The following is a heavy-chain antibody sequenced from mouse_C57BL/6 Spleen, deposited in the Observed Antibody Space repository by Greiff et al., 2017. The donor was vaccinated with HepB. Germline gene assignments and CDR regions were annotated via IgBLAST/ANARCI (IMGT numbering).Heavy chain of an antibody. V-gene: IGHV1-59*01. CDR1: GYTFTSYW. J-gene: IGHJ2*01. CDR2: IDPSDSYT. Sequence: QVQLQQPGAELVRPGTSVKLSCKASGYTFTSYWMHWVKQRTGQGLEWIGVIDPSDSYTNYNQKFKGKATLTVDTSSSKAYMQLSSLTSEDSAVYYCARRDDPFDYGGQGTTLTVSS. CDR3: ARRDDPFDY.